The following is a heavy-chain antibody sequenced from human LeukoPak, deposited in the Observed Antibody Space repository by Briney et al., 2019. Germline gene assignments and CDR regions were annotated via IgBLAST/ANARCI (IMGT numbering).Heavy chain of an antibody. Sequence: SETLSRTCAVYGGSFSGYYWSWIRQPPGKGLEWIGEINHSGNTNANPSLKSRVTMSVDTSKNQFSLKLSSLTAAATAMYYCARREPHGDYGGKIRYYYYVDVWGKGTTLTISS. D-gene: IGHD4-23*01. CDR2: INHSGNT. CDR1: GGSFSGYY. V-gene: IGHV4-34*01. J-gene: IGHJ6*03. CDR3: ARREPHGDYGGKIRYYYYVDV.